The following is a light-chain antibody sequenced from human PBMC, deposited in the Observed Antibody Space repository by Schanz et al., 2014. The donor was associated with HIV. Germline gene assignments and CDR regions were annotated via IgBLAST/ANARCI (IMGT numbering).Light chain of an antibody. CDR1: SSDVGGYNY. CDR3: ASYTTNRTMT. Sequence: SALTQPASVSGSPGQSITISCTGTSSDVGGYNYVSWYQQHPGKAPKLMIYDVSNRPSGVSNRFSGSKSGNTASLTISGLQTDDEGDYYCASYTTNRTMTFGGGTKLTVL. V-gene: IGLV2-14*03. CDR2: DVS. J-gene: IGLJ2*01.